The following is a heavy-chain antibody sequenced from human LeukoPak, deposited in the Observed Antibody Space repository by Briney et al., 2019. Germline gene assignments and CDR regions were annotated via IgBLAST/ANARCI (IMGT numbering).Heavy chain of an antibody. Sequence: ASVKVSCKASGYTFTSYYMHWVRQAPGQGLEWMGIINPSGGSTGYAQKFQGRVTMTRDTSTSTVYMELSSLRSEDTAVYYCARDMEPNAFDIWGQGTMVTVSS. CDR2: INPSGGST. D-gene: IGHD1-1*01. J-gene: IGHJ3*02. CDR1: GYTFTSYY. CDR3: ARDMEPNAFDI. V-gene: IGHV1-46*01.